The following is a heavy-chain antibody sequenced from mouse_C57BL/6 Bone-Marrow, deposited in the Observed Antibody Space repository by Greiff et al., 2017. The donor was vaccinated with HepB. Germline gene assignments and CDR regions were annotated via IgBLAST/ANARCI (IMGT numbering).Heavy chain of an antibody. V-gene: IGHV7-1*01. D-gene: IGHD2-2*01. Sequence: EVQRVESGGGLVQSGRSLRLSCATSGFTFSDFYMEWVRQAPGKGLEWIAASRNKANDYTTEYSASVKGRFIVSRDTSQSILYLQMNALRAEDTAIYYCARDASYGYGPFAYWGQGTLVTVSA. CDR1: GFTFSDFY. J-gene: IGHJ3*01. CDR2: SRNKANDYTT. CDR3: ARDASYGYGPFAY.